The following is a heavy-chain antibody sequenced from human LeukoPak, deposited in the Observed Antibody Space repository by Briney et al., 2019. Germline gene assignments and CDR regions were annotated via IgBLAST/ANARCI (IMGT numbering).Heavy chain of an antibody. CDR2: IKQDGSQK. CDR1: GFTFSTYW. J-gene: IGHJ4*02. V-gene: IGHV3-7*01. CDR3: AREKSGSNAAFDY. D-gene: IGHD1-26*01. Sequence: HAGGSLRLSCAVSGFTFSTYWMSWVRQAPGKGLEWVANIKQDGSQKYYVHSVKGRITISRDNAKNSLYLQMNSLRAEDTAVYYCAREKSGSNAAFDYWGQGTLVTVSS.